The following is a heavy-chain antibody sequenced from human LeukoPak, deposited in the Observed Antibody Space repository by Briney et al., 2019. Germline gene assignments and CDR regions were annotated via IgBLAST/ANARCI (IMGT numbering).Heavy chain of an antibody. J-gene: IGHJ4*02. D-gene: IGHD3-16*01. CDR2: INHSGST. CDR1: GGSFSGYY. Sequence: SETLSLTCAVYGGSFSGYYWSWIRQPPGKGLEWFGEINHSGSTNYNPSLKSRVTISVDTSKNQFSLKLSSVTAADTAVYYCARDHPGGTDYWGQGTLVTVSS. V-gene: IGHV4-34*01. CDR3: ARDHPGGTDY.